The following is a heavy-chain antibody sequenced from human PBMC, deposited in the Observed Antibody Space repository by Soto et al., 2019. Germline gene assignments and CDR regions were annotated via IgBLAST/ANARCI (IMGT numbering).Heavy chain of an antibody. J-gene: IGHJ4*02. CDR3: ARAYYYDSSGYYFDY. D-gene: IGHD3-22*01. Sequence: PSETLSLTCTVSGGSISSYYWSWIRQPPWKGLEWIGYIYYSGSTNYNPSLKSRVTISVDTSKNQFSLKLSSVTAADTAVYYCARAYYYDSSGYYFDYWGQGTLVTVSS. CDR2: IYYSGST. V-gene: IGHV4-59*01. CDR1: GGSISSYY.